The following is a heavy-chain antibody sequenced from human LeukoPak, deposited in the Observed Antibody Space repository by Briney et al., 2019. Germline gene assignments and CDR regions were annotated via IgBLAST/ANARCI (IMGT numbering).Heavy chain of an antibody. V-gene: IGHV1-69*05. CDR3: ARDTRRQSSSGYYLMDAFDI. D-gene: IGHD3-22*01. J-gene: IGHJ3*02. Sequence: SVKVSCKASGGTFRGYAISWVRQAPGQGLEWMGRIIPIFGTRNYAQKFQGRVTIITDESTGTAYMELSSLRSEDTAVYYCARDTRRQSSSGYYLMDAFDIWGQGTMVTVSS. CDR2: IIPIFGTR. CDR1: GGTFRGYA.